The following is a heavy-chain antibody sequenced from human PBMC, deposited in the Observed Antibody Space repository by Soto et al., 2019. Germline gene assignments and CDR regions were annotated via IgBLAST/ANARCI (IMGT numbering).Heavy chain of an antibody. D-gene: IGHD4-17*01. CDR2: INAGNGNT. CDR3: AKDVNGFGDSRY. CDR1: GYTFTSYA. V-gene: IGHV1-3*01. Sequence: ASVKVSCKASGYTFTSYAMHWVRQAPGQRLEWMGWINAGNGNTKYSQKFQGRITITRDTSASTAYMELSSLRSEDTAVYYCAKDVNGFGDSRYWGQGTLVTVSS. J-gene: IGHJ4*02.